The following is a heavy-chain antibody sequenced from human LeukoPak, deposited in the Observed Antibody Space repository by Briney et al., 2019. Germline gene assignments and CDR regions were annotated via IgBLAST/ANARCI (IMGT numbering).Heavy chain of an antibody. CDR3: ARRGYCSSTSCSNTGYYFDF. Sequence: GGSLRLSCAASGFTFSDYYMNWIRQAPGKGPEWVSYISSSSSTIYYADSVKGRFTISRDNAKNSLYLQMNGLRAEDTAVYYCARRGYCSSTSCSNTGYYFDFWGQGTLVTVSS. D-gene: IGHD2-2*01. V-gene: IGHV3-11*04. J-gene: IGHJ4*02. CDR1: GFTFSDYY. CDR2: ISSSSSTI.